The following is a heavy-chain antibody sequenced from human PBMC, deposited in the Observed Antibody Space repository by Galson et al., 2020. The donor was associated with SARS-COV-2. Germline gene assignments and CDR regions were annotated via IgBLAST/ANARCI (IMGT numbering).Heavy chain of an antibody. J-gene: IGHJ4*02. CDR1: GFTFSNYS. V-gene: IGHV3-48*01. CDR2: ISSTSNTI. D-gene: IGHD2-2*01. CDR3: ASYCSSSSRYKGANDY. Sequence: GGSLRLSCAVSGFTFSNYSMNWVRQAPGKGLEWVSYISSTSNTIYYADSVKGRFTISRDNAKNALYLQMNSLRAEDTAVYYCASYCSSSSRYKGANDYLGQGTLVTVSA.